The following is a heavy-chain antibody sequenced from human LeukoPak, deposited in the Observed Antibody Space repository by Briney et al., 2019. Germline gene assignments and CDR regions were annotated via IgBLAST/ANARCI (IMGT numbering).Heavy chain of an antibody. Sequence: PGGSLRLSCAASGLTFSSHWMHWVRQAPGKGLVWVSRITNDGSSTTYADSVKGRFTISRDNSKNTLYLQMNSLRAEDTAVYYCARGYDSSGYYSFYYYYGMDVWGQGTTVTVSS. CDR2: ITNDGSST. CDR3: ARGYDSSGYYSFYYYYGMDV. D-gene: IGHD3-22*01. J-gene: IGHJ6*02. V-gene: IGHV3-74*01. CDR1: GLTFSSHW.